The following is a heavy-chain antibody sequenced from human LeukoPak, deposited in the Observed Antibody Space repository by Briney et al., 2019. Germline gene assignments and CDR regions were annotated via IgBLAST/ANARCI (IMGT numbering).Heavy chain of an antibody. CDR1: GGSISSYY. Sequence: SETLSLTCTVSGGSISSYYWGWIRQPPGKGLEWIGYIYYSGSTNYNPSLKSRVTISVDTSKNQFSLKLSSVTAADTAVYYCARDRSGYYDSSGYYHVFDYWGQGTLVTVS. D-gene: IGHD3-22*01. J-gene: IGHJ4*02. CDR2: IYYSGST. CDR3: ARDRSGYYDSSGYYHVFDY. V-gene: IGHV4-59*01.